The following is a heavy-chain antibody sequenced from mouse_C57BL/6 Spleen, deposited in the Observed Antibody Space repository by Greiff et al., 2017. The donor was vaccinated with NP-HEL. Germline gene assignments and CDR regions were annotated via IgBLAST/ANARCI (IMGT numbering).Heavy chain of an antibody. CDR3: ARSGKELRRCYFDY. V-gene: IGHV1-53*01. CDR2: INPSNGGT. CDR1: GYTFTSYW. Sequence: QVQLQQPGTELVKPGASVKLSCTASGYTFTSYWMHWVKQRPGQGLEWIGNINPSNGGTNYNEKFKSKATLTVDKSSSTAYMQLSSLTSEDSAVYYCARSGKELRRCYFDYWGQGTTLTVSS. D-gene: IGHD1-1*01. J-gene: IGHJ2*01.